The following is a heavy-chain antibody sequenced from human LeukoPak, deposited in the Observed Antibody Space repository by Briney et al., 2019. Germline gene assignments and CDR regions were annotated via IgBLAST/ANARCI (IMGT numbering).Heavy chain of an antibody. CDR2: ILVAGDT. V-gene: IGHV3-13*01. J-gene: IGHJ3*02. CDR1: GFVFSNYD. D-gene: IGHD3-10*01. CDR3: IRDRLGERTFEI. Sequence: GGSLRLSCAASGFVFSNYDMLWVRQSTRKGLEWVAHILVAGDTQYADSVKGRFTISRDNAKKSVFLQMNNLRDGDTAVYCCIRDRLGERTFEIWGQGTMVSVSS.